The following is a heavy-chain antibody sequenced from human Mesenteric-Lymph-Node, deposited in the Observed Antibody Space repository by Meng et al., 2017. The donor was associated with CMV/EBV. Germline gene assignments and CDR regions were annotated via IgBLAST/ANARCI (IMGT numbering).Heavy chain of an antibody. J-gene: IGHJ5*02. CDR1: EFTFSGYR. CDR3: ARDLPTGYSYGENWFDP. CDR2: INSDGSST. Sequence: GSLKISCEASEFTFSGYRMNWVRQAPGKGLVWVSRINSDGSSTSYADSVKGRFTISRDNAKNTLYLQMNSLRAEDTAVYYCARDLPTGYSYGENWFDPWGQGTLVTVSS. V-gene: IGHV3-74*01. D-gene: IGHD5-18*01.